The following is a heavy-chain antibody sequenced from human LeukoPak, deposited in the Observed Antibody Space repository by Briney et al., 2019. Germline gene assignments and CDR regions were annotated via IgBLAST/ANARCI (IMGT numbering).Heavy chain of an antibody. Sequence: ASVKVSCKASGYTFTSYGISWVRQAPGQGLEWMGWISAYNGNTNYAQKLQGRVTMTTDTSTSTAYMELRSLRSDDTAVYYCARDPEHYDILTGYYDYWGQGTLVTVSS. CDR2: ISAYNGNT. J-gene: IGHJ4*02. CDR1: GYTFTSYG. V-gene: IGHV1-18*01. D-gene: IGHD3-9*01. CDR3: ARDPEHYDILTGYYDY.